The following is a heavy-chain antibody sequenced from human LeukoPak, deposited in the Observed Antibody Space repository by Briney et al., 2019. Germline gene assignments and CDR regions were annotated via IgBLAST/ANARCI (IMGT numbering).Heavy chain of an antibody. CDR1: GFPFSNHA. CDR3: VREAGYCATVCLNTNYFDP. D-gene: IGHD2-8*01. J-gene: IGHJ5*02. V-gene: IGHV3-23*01. Sequence: GGSLRLSCAASGFPFSNHAMSWVRQPPGKGLEWVSAISNGNTYYADTVRGRCTIYRDNSKNMVYMQMHSLGVEDTAGYYCVREAGYCATVCLNTNYFDPWGQGTLVTVSS. CDR2: ISNGNT.